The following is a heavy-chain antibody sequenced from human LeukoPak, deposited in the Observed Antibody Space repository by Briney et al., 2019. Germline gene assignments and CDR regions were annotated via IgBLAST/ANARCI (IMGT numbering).Heavy chain of an antibody. CDR3: ARGNVVATHFDY. CDR2: INHSGST. J-gene: IGHJ4*02. D-gene: IGHD2-21*01. Sequence: SETLSLTCAVYGGSFSGYYWSWIRQPPGKWLEWIGEINHSGSTNYNPSLKSRVTISVDTSKNQFSLKLSSVTAADTAVYYCARGNVVATHFDYWGQGTLVTVSS. V-gene: IGHV4-34*01. CDR1: GGSFSGYY.